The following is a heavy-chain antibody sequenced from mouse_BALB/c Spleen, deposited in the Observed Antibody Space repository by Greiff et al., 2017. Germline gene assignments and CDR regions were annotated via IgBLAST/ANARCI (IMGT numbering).Heavy chain of an antibody. V-gene: IGHV5-17*02. D-gene: IGHD2-4*01. Sequence: EVKLVESGGGLVQPGGSRKLSCAASGFTFSSFGMHWVRQAPEKGLEWVAHISSGSSTIYYADTVKGRLTISRDNPKNTLFLQMTSLRSEDTAMYYCARSGTMITLYYAMDYWGQGTSVTVSS. CDR1: GFTFSSFG. CDR3: ARSGTMITLYYAMDY. CDR2: ISSGSSTI. J-gene: IGHJ4*01.